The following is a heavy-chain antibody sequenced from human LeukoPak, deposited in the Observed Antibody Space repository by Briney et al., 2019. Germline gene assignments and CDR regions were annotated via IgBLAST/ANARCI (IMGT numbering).Heavy chain of an antibody. D-gene: IGHD6-19*01. CDR1: GFPFSSNW. V-gene: IGHV3-74*01. Sequence: GGSLRLSCAASGFPFSSNWMHWVRQAPGKGLVWVSRINNDGRATNYADSVKGRFTISRDNSKNTLYLQMNSLRAEDTAVYYCARARYSSGWYSSPHFDYWGQGTLVTVSS. CDR2: INNDGRAT. J-gene: IGHJ4*02. CDR3: ARARYSSGWYSSPHFDY.